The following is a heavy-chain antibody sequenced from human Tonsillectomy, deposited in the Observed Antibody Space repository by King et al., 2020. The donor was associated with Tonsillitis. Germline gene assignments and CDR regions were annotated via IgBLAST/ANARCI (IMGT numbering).Heavy chain of an antibody. J-gene: IGHJ3*02. CDR1: DYSISGGYY. CDR2: IYRSGTT. D-gene: IGHD4-17*01. CDR3: ARDNAGYGDHEHAFDI. Sequence: VQLQESGPGLVKPSETLSLTCAVSDYSISGGYYWGWIRQPPGKGLEWIGSIYRSGTTYYNPSLKSRVTISIDTSMNQFSLKLRSVTAADTAVYYCARDNAGYGDHEHAFDIGGQGTMVTVSS. V-gene: IGHV4-38-2*01.